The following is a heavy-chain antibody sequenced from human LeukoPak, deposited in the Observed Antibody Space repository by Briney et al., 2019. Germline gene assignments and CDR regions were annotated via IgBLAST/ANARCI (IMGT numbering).Heavy chain of an antibody. CDR1: GFTVSSKY. D-gene: IGHD2-15*01. J-gene: IGHJ4*02. V-gene: IGHV3-66*01. Sequence: PGGSLRLSCAASGFTVSSKYMNWVRQAPGKGLEWVSVIYGGYSTYYADSVKGRFTISRDNSKNTLYLQMKNLRAEDTAVYYCAREIPRYCSGGSCRGFDYWGQGTLVTVSS. CDR3: AREIPRYCSGGSCRGFDY. CDR2: IYGGYST.